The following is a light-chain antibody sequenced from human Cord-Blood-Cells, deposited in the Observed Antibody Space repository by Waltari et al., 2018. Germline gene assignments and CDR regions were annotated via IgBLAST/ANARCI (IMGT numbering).Light chain of an antibody. V-gene: IGLV1-36*01. CDR3: AAWDDSLNGWV. J-gene: IGLJ3*02. Sequence: QSVLTHPPSVSEDPKQRVTLSCAGSSSHIGTSAVHCYKQLPGQATKLLIYYDVLLPSGVSDRFSGSNSGTSASLAISGLQSEDEADYYCAAWDDSLNGWVFGGGTKLTVL. CDR2: YDV. CDR1: SSHIGTSA.